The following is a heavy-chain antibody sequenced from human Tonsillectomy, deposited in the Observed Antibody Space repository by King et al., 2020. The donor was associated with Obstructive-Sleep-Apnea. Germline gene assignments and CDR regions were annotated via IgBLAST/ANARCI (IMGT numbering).Heavy chain of an antibody. CDR2: LYRDYTGGGW. Sequence: VQLVESGGGLVQPGGCLRLSCAASGGTFSDSYMIWVRQSAGEGLEWGSVLYRDYTGGGWHDSDSVKGRFTGSRDKSKNTMILRMNSLRVEDTAVYYCVRIGGTSIVPTWFDPWGQGTRVTVSS. CDR1: GGTFSDSY. V-gene: IGHV3-66*01. CDR3: VRIGGTSIVPTWFDP. J-gene: IGHJ5*02. D-gene: IGHD1-26*01.